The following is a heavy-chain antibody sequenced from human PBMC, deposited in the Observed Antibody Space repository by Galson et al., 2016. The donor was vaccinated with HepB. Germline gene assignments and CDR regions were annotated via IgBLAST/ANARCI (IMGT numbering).Heavy chain of an antibody. J-gene: IGHJ4*02. Sequence: SVKVSCKVSGYTLTELSMHWVRQAPGKGLEWMGWINTNIGKPTYAQGFRGRFVFSLDTSVTTAYLQISSLKAEDTAVYYCARYGSGWYGLDYWGQGTLVTVSS. D-gene: IGHD6-19*01. CDR2: INTNIGKP. CDR1: GYTLTELS. V-gene: IGHV7-4-1*02. CDR3: ARYGSGWYGLDY.